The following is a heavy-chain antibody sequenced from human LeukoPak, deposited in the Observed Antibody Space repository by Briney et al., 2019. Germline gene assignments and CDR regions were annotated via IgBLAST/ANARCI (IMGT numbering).Heavy chain of an antibody. J-gene: IGHJ4*02. CDR1: GFTFSNYA. CDR2: ISGSGGST. Sequence: GGSLRLSCAASGFTFSNYAMSWVRQAPGKGLEWVSAISGSGGSTYYADSVKGWFTISRDNSKNTLYLQMNSLRAEDTALYYCASLDYFDSSDYGDYWGQGTLVTVSS. V-gene: IGHV3-23*01. D-gene: IGHD3-22*01. CDR3: ASLDYFDSSDYGDY.